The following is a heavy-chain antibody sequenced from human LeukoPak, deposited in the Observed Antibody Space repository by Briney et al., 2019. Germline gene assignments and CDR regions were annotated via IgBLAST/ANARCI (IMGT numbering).Heavy chain of an antibody. CDR2: IYSGGST. CDR3: AKGYNYAYEY. CDR1: GFTVSSSY. D-gene: IGHD5-18*01. Sequence: GGSLRLSCAASGFTVSSSYMSWVRQSPGKGLEWVSLIYSGGSTYYAASVKGRFTISRDNSKNTLYLQMNSLRPEDTAVYYCAKGYNYAYEYWGQGTLVTVSS. J-gene: IGHJ4*02. V-gene: IGHV3-53*01.